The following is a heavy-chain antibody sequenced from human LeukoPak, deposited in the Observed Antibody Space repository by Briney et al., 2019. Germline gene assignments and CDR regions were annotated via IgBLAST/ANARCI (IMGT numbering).Heavy chain of an antibody. Sequence: GGSLRLSCAGCGFTFSSYEMNWVRLAPGRGLEWVSYISDSGSNTHYADSVKGRFTISRDNARNSLYLQMNSLRAEDTAVYYCARDDARYCSSTSCSYYYYYYYMDVWGKGTTVTVSS. J-gene: IGHJ6*03. CDR2: ISDSGSNT. D-gene: IGHD2-2*01. CDR1: GFTFSSYE. V-gene: IGHV3-48*03. CDR3: ARDDARYCSSTSCSYYYYYYYMDV.